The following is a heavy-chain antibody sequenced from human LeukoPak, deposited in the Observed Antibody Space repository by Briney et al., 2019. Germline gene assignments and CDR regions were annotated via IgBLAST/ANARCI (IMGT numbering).Heavy chain of an antibody. J-gene: IGHJ5*02. D-gene: IGHD3-10*01. CDR1: GGSISSIIYY. V-gene: IGHV4-39*07. CDR2: IYYSGST. CDR3: ARRTSMVRGVAAEDWFDP. Sequence: KPSETLSLTCTVSGGSISSIIYYWGWIRQPPGKGLEWIGTIYYSGSTYYNVSLKSRVTISVDTSKNQFSLKLSSVTAADTAVYYCARRTSMVRGVAAEDWFDPWGQGTLVTVSS.